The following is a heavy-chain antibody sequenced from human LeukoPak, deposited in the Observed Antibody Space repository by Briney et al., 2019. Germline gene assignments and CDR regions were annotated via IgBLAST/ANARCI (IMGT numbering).Heavy chain of an antibody. J-gene: IGHJ4*02. Sequence: GSLRLSCAASGFTFSSYWMHWVRQAPGKGLVWVSRINSDGSSTSYADSVKGRFTISRDNAKNTLYLQMNSLRAEDTAVYYCARAHTAMVETFDYWGQGTLVTVSS. D-gene: IGHD5-18*01. CDR1: GFTFSSYW. CDR2: INSDGSST. CDR3: ARAHTAMVETFDY. V-gene: IGHV3-74*01.